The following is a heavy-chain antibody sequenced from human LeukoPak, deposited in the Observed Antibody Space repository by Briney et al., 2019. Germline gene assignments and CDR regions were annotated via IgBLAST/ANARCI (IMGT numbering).Heavy chain of an antibody. D-gene: IGHD3-22*01. V-gene: IGHV4-59*01. CDR1: GGSISSYY. J-gene: IGHJ3*02. CDR2: IYYSGST. Sequence: SETLSLTCTVSGGSISSYYCSWIRQPPGKGLEWIGYIYYSGSTNYNPSLKSRVTISVDTSKNQFSLKLSSVTAADTAVYYCARDRRGYYYDSSGSDPDAFDIWGQGTMVTVSS. CDR3: ARDRRGYYYDSSGSDPDAFDI.